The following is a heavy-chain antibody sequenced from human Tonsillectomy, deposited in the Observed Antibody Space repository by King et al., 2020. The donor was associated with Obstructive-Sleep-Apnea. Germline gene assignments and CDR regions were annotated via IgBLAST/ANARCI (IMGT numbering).Heavy chain of an antibody. CDR3: ARHYDSSGYYNYY. CDR1: GDSISSSNW. Sequence: QLQESGPGLVKPSGTLSLTCSVSGDSISSSNWWSWVRQSPGKGLEWIGEIYHSGSTNYNPSLKSRVTISVDKSKNQFSLKLSSVTAADTAVYYCARHYDSSGYYNYYWGQGALVTVSS. D-gene: IGHD3-22*01. CDR2: IYHSGST. V-gene: IGHV4-4*02. J-gene: IGHJ4*02.